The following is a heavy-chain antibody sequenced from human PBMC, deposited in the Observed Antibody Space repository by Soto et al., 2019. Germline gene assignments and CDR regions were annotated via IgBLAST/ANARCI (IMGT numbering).Heavy chain of an antibody. J-gene: IGHJ4*02. D-gene: IGHD2-2*01. V-gene: IGHV3-23*01. CDR1: GFTFSSYA. Sequence: EVQLLESGGGLVQPGGSPRLSCAASGFTFSSYAMSWVRQAPGKGLEWVSAISGSGGSTYYADSVKGRFTISRDNSKNTLYLQMNSLRAEDTAVYYCAKLILVPPDLYYFDYWGQGTLVTVSS. CDR3: AKLILVPPDLYYFDY. CDR2: ISGSGGST.